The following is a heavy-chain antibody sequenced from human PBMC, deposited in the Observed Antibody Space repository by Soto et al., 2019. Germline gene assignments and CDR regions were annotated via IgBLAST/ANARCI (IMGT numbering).Heavy chain of an antibody. Sequence: SLTCTVSGGSISSSSYYWGWIRQPPGKGLEWIGSIYYSGSTYYNPSLKSRVTISVDTSKNQFSLKLSSVTAADTAVYYCARRLRYCISTSCTRAGWFDPWGQGTLVTVSS. D-gene: IGHD2-2*01. CDR1: GGSISSSSYY. J-gene: IGHJ5*02. V-gene: IGHV4-39*01. CDR2: IYYSGST. CDR3: ARRLRYCISTSCTRAGWFDP.